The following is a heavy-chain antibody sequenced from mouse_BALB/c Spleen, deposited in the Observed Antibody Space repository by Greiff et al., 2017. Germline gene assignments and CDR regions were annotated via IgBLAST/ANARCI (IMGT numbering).Heavy chain of an antibody. J-gene: IGHJ4*01. V-gene: IGHV5-6-3*01. CDR1: GFTFSSYG. Sequence: EVKLVESGGGLVQPGGSLKLSCAASGFTFSSYGMSWVRQTPDKRLELVATINSNGGSTYYPDSVKGRFTISRDNAKNTLYLQMSSLKSEDTAMYYCARDLKKYYAMDYWGQGTSVTVSS. CDR2: INSNGGST. CDR3: ARDLKKYYAMDY.